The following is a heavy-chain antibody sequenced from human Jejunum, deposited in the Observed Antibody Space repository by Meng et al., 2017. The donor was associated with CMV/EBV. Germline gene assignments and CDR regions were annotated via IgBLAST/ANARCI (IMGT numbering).Heavy chain of an antibody. Sequence: AASGFTFSIYEMNWVRQAPGKGLEWVSTVSGSGGTTYYADSVKGRFTVSRDNSKNTVYLQMNSLRAEDTAVYYCAKQGYSNDLDYWGQGTLVTVSS. J-gene: IGHJ4*02. CDR1: GFTFSIYE. CDR2: VSGSGGTT. CDR3: AKQGYSNDLDY. V-gene: IGHV3-23*01. D-gene: IGHD4-11*01.